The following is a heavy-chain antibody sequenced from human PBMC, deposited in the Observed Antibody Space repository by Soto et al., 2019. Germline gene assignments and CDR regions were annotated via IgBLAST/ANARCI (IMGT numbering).Heavy chain of an antibody. D-gene: IGHD2-15*01. CDR2: IWYDGSNK. V-gene: IGHV3-33*01. Sequence: QVQLVESGGGVVQPGRSLRLSCAASGFTFSSYGMHWVRQAPGKGLEWVAVIWYDGSNKYYADSVKGRFTISRDNSKKTLDLQMNSLRAEDTAVYYCARGNADIVVVVAATPSLGYGMDVWGQGTTVTVSS. CDR1: GFTFSSYG. J-gene: IGHJ6*02. CDR3: ARGNADIVVVVAATPSLGYGMDV.